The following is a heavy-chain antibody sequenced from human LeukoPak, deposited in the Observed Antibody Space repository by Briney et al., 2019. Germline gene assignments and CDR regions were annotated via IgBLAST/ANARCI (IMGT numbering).Heavy chain of an antibody. CDR2: IGSDGSKK. Sequence: PGRSLRLSCVASGFMFSGHAFHWVRQSPDKGLEWVALIGSDGSKKYYADSVQGRFTVSRENSKNTLFLQMNTLRADDTAVYFCARQMTSTRLFDSWGQGTLVTVSS. J-gene: IGHJ4*02. V-gene: IGHV3-30*04. CDR1: GFMFSGHA. D-gene: IGHD5/OR15-5a*01. CDR3: ARQMTSTRLFDS.